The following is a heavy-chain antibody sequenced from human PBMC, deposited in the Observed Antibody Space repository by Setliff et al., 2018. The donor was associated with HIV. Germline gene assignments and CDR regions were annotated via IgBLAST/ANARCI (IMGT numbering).Heavy chain of an antibody. V-gene: IGHV3-74*01. CDR3: AREHYSYESPFDY. D-gene: IGHD5-18*01. Sequence: GSLRLSCEASGFTFRKYWMHWVRQAPGKGLVWVSRILSDGSSTTYADSVKGRFTISRDNAKNTLYLQMNSLRAEDTAVYYCAREHYSYESPFDYWGQGILVTVSS. CDR1: GFTFRKYW. J-gene: IGHJ4*02. CDR2: ILSDGSST.